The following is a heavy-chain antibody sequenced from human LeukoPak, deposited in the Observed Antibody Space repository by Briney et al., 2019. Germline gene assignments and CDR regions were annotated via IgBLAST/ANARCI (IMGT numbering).Heavy chain of an antibody. J-gene: IGHJ4*02. CDR1: GFTFSSYA. Sequence: AGSLRLSCAASGFTFSSYAMSWVRQAPGKGLEWVSAISGSGGSTYYADSVKGRFTISRDNSKNALYLQMNSRTAEATAVYYCALNQYYFDYWGQGTLITVSS. CDR2: ISGSGGST. V-gene: IGHV3-23*01. D-gene: IGHD1-14*01. CDR3: ALNQYYFDY.